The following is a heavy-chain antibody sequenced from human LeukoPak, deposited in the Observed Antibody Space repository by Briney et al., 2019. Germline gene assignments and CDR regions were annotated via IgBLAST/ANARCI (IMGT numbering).Heavy chain of an antibody. Sequence: GASVKVSCKASGYTFTGYYMHWVRQAPGQGLEWMGWINPSGGSTSYAQKFQGRVTMTRDMSTSTVYMELSSLRSEDTAVYYCARARQWLLSRFDYWGQGTLVTVSS. V-gene: IGHV1-46*01. CDR1: GYTFTGYY. CDR3: ARARQWLLSRFDY. D-gene: IGHD6-19*01. CDR2: INPSGGST. J-gene: IGHJ4*02.